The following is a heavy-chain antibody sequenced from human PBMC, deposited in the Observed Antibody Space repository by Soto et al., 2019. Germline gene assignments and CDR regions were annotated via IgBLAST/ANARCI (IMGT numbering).Heavy chain of an antibody. J-gene: IGHJ6*03. V-gene: IGHV1-8*01. CDR2: MNPNSGNT. CDR1: GYTFTSYH. Sequence: ALLKLDCKASGYTFTSYHINWVRKETEQGLEWMGWMNPNSGNTGYAQRFQGRVTMTRNTSISTAYMELSSLRSEDTAVYYCASTTPLYDDFWSGYYKHYYYYMDVWGKGTTVTVSS. D-gene: IGHD3-3*01. CDR3: ASTTPLYDDFWSGYYKHYYYYMDV.